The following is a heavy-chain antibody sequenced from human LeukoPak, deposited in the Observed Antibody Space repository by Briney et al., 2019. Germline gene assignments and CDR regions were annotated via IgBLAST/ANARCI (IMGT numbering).Heavy chain of an antibody. CDR1: GYTFTGYY. CDR2: INPNSGGT. V-gene: IGHV1-2*02. D-gene: IGHD3-16*01. J-gene: IGHJ4*02. Sequence: ASVKVSCKASGYTFTGYYMHWVRQAPGQGLEWMGWINPNSGGTSYAQKFQGRVTMTRDTSISTAYMELSRLRSDDTAVYYCARAFGGVVYFDYWGQGTLVTVSS. CDR3: ARAFGGVVYFDY.